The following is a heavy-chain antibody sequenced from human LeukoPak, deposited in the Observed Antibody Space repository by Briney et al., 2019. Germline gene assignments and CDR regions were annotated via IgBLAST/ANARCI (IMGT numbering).Heavy chain of an antibody. D-gene: IGHD6-19*01. CDR3: ASSGWYSYYFDY. J-gene: IGHJ4*02. CDR1: GGTFSSYA. CDR2: IIPIFGTA. Sequence: ASAKVSCKASGGTFSSYAISWVRQAPGQGLEWMGGIIPIFGTANYAQKFQGRVTITADESTSTAYMELSGLRSEDTAVYYCASSGWYSYYFDYWGQGTLVTVSS. V-gene: IGHV1-69*13.